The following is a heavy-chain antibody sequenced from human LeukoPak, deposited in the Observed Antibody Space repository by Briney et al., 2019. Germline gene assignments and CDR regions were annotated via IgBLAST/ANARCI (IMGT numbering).Heavy chain of an antibody. J-gene: IGHJ4*02. CDR3: AKRGVVIRVILVGFHKEAYYFDS. Sequence: GGSLRLSCSVSGITLSNYGMSWVRQAPGKGLEWVAGISDSGGRTNYADSVKGRFTISRDNPKNTLYLQMNSLRAEGTAVYFCAKRGVVIRVILVGFHKEAYYFDSWGQGALVTVSS. CDR1: GITLSNYG. V-gene: IGHV3-23*01. D-gene: IGHD3-22*01. CDR2: ISDSGGRT.